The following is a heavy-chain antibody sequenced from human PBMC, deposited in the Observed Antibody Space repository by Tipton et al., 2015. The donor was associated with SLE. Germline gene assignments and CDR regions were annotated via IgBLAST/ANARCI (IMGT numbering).Heavy chain of an antibody. V-gene: IGHV4-31*03. CDR1: GGSISSDDYY. Sequence: TLSLTCTVSGGSISSDDYYWTWIRQHPGKGLEWIGYTSKSGSTYYTPSLKSRVTISVDTSKNQFSLKLTSVTAADTAVYYCARGGVGGYDYFDFWGQGTLVTVSS. D-gene: IGHD5-12*01. CDR2: TSKSGST. J-gene: IGHJ4*02. CDR3: ARGGVGGYDYFDF.